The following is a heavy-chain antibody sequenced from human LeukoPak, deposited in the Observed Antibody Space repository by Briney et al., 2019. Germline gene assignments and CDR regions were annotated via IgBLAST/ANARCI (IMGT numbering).Heavy chain of an antibody. CDR2: IYYSGST. J-gene: IGHJ4*02. CDR3: ARGTYYYDSSFFDY. V-gene: IGHV4-31*02. D-gene: IGHD3-22*01. Sequence: SWIRQHPGKGLEWIGYIYYSGSTYYNPSLKSRVTISVDTSKNQFSLELSSVTAADTAVYYCARGTYYYDSSFFDYWGQGTLVTVSS.